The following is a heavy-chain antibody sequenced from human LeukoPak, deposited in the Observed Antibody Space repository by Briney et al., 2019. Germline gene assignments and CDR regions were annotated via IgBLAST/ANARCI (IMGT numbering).Heavy chain of an antibody. D-gene: IGHD5-12*01. J-gene: IGHJ4*02. CDR3: ATARDILTTISVGGFDY. Sequence: GASVKVSCKASGYTLTGFYMHWVRQAPGQGLEWMGWINPHSGGTNYAQNFQGRVTMTRDTSISTAYMDLSRLRSDDTAVYYCATARDILTTISVGGFDYWGQGTLVTVSS. CDR2: INPHSGGT. V-gene: IGHV1-2*02. CDR1: GYTLTGFY.